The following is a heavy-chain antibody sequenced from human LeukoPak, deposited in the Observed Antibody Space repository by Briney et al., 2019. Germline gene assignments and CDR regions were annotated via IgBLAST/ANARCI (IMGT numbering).Heavy chain of an antibody. CDR2: INDSGST. CDR1: GGSLSGYY. CDR3: ARWVSGSSYRRITMIVVGPVYYFDY. J-gene: IGHJ4*02. V-gene: IGHV4-34*01. Sequence: SETLSLTCAVYGGSLSGYYWTWIRQPPGKRLEWIAEINDSGSTNYNPSLKSRVTISVDTSKNQFSLRLSSVTAADTAVFYCARWVSGSSYRRITMIVVGPVYYFDYWGQGTLVTVSS. D-gene: IGHD3-22*01.